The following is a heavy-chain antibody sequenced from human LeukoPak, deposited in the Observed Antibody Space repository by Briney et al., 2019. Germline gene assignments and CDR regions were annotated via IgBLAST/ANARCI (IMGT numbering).Heavy chain of an antibody. CDR2: ISAGGTGT. CDR3: ATLEGKYMTLEY. J-gene: IGHJ4*02. Sequence: GGSLRLSCAASGFTFSTYAMAWVRQAPGQGLDWVSSISAGGTGTYYADSVKGRFSIGRDNSKNTLYLLMTSLTGDDTAIYYCATLEGKYMTLEYWGQGALVTVSS. V-gene: IGHV3-23*01. D-gene: IGHD1-1*01. CDR1: GFTFSTYA.